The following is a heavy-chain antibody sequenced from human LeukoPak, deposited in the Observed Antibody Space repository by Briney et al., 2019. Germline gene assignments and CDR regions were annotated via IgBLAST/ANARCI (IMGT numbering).Heavy chain of an antibody. CDR2: ISHDGGNR. Sequence: GGSLRLSCAASGFTFSSNAMSWVRQAPGKGLEWVAVISHDGGNREYVDSVKGRFTISRDDSKNTLYLQMNSLRAEDTAMYYCAKAQGSAFYDYWGQGTLVTVSS. D-gene: IGHD3-10*01. CDR1: GFTFSSNA. CDR3: AKAQGSAFYDY. J-gene: IGHJ4*02. V-gene: IGHV3-30*04.